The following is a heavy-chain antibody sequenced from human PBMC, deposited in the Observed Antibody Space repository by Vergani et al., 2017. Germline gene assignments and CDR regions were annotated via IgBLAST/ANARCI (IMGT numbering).Heavy chain of an antibody. Sequence: VQLVESGGGVVQPGGSLRLSCAASGFTFSSYSMNWVRQAPGKGLEWVSSISSSSSYIYYADSVKGRFTISRDNSKNTLYLQMNSLRAEDTAVYYCAKGGAVAGTLGMGFDYWGQGTLVTVSS. V-gene: IGHV3-21*04. J-gene: IGHJ4*02. CDR1: GFTFSSYS. CDR2: ISSSSSYI. D-gene: IGHD6-19*01. CDR3: AKGGAVAGTLGMGFDY.